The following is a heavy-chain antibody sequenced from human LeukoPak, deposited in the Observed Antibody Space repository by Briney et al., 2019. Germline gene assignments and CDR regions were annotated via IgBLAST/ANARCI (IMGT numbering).Heavy chain of an antibody. V-gene: IGHV3-23*01. Sequence: PAGSLRLSCAASGFTFSSYAMNWVRQAPGKGLEWVSAISCSGGSTYYADSVKGRCTISRDNSKNTLYLQMNSLRAEDTAVYYCAKDLPKRRGVVVPAAMRGFDYWGQGTLVTVSS. CDR2: ISCSGGST. D-gene: IGHD2-2*01. J-gene: IGHJ4*02. CDR1: GFTFSSYA. CDR3: AKDLPKRRGVVVPAAMRGFDY.